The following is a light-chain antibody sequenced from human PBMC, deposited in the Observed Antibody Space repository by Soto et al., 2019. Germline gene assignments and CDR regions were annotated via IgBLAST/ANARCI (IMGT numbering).Light chain of an antibody. V-gene: IGKV3-20*01. J-gene: IGKJ4*01. CDR1: QSFSSSY. CDR2: GAS. Sequence: EIVLTQSPGTLSLSPGERATLSCSASQSFSSSYLAWYQQKPGQAPRLLIYGASSRATGIPDRFSGSGSVTDLTLTISRLEHEDLAVYYCQQYGSSPPVTFDGVTKVEIK. CDR3: QQYGSSPPVT.